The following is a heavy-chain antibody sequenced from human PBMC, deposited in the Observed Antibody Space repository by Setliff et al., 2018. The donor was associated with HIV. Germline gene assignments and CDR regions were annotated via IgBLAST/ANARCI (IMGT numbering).Heavy chain of an antibody. Sequence: SETLSLTCTVSGGSISSSSYYWGWIRQPPGKGLEWIGSIYYSGSTYYNPSLKSRVTISVDTSKNQFSLKVSSVTAADTAVYYCARHVRYSGSGSYSFDYWGQGTLVTV. V-gene: IGHV4-39*01. CDR1: GGSISSSSYY. J-gene: IGHJ4*02. D-gene: IGHD3-10*01. CDR2: IYYSGST. CDR3: ARHVRYSGSGSYSFDY.